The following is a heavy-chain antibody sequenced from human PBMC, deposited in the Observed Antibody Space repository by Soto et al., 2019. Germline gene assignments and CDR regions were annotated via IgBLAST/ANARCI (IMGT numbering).Heavy chain of an antibody. J-gene: IGHJ5*02. V-gene: IGHV4-34*01. CDR2: INHTRGT. D-gene: IGHD3-3*01. Sequence: PSETLSLTCAVYGRSVTGYYWNWIRQPAGKGLEWIGEINHTRGTNYSPSLKSRVTMSVDTSKNQFSLRLSSVTGADTAIYYCATRITVFGLLIPPFDPWGQGTQVTVS. CDR1: GRSVTGYY. CDR3: ATRITVFGLLIPPFDP.